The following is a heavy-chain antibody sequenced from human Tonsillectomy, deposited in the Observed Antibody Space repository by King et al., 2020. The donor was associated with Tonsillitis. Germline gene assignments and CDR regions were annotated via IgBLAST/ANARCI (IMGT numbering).Heavy chain of an antibody. CDR2: IYYSGST. D-gene: IGHD2-21*01. Sequence: VQLQESGPGLVKPSETLSLTCTVSGDSVNSGHYYWSWIRQPPGNRLEWIGYIYYSGSTNYNPSFSSRVTMSVDTSKKQFSLRLYSVTAADTAVYYCARAPKLTYCGGKCPHYFDYWGQGILVTVSS. J-gene: IGHJ4*02. CDR1: GDSVNSGHYY. CDR3: ARAPKLTYCGGKCPHYFDY. V-gene: IGHV4-61*01.